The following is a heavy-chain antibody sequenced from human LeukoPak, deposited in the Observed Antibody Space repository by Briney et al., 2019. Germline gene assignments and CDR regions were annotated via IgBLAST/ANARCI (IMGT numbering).Heavy chain of an antibody. Sequence: GGSLRLSCAASGFTFSSYAMRWVRHAPGKGGVWVSANSGSGGSTYYADSVKGRFTISRDNSKNTLYLQMNSLRAEDTAVYYCAKDMGVAAAGKNFDYWGQGTLVTVSS. J-gene: IGHJ4*02. CDR3: AKDMGVAAAGKNFDY. CDR2: NSGSGGST. D-gene: IGHD6-13*01. V-gene: IGHV3-23*01. CDR1: GFTFSSYA.